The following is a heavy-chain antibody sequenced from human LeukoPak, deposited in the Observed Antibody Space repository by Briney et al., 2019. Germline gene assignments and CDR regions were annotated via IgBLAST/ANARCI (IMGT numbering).Heavy chain of an antibody. CDR1: GYTFTGYY. CDR3: ARYIVVVVSATPGDYFDY. V-gene: IGHV1-2*02. D-gene: IGHD2-15*01. CDR2: INPNSGGT. J-gene: IGHJ4*02. Sequence: ASVKVSCKASGYTFTGYYMHWVRQAPGQGLEWMVWINPNSGGTNYAQKFQGRVTMTRDTSISTAYMELSRLRSDDTAVYYCARYIVVVVSATPGDYFDYWGQGTRVTVSS.